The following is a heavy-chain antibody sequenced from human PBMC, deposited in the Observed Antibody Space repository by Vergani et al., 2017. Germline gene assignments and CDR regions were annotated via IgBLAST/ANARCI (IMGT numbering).Heavy chain of an antibody. CDR2: LTASGSGI. V-gene: IGHV3-23*01. J-gene: IGHJ4*02. Sequence: EVQLLESGGRLVQPGGSLRLSCVVSGFAFSRHAMSWVRQAPGKGLEWVSGLTASGSGISYADSVRGRFTISRDNSKNTLFLQMDSLRAEDTAVYYCAKSGWLQHFGAHYFDSWGQGILVTVS. D-gene: IGHD5-24*01. CDR3: AKSGWLQHFGAHYFDS. CDR1: GFAFSRHA.